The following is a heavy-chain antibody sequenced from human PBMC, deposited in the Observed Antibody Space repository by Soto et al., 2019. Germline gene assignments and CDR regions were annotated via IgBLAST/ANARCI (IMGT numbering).Heavy chain of an antibody. CDR1: GFTFSSYS. V-gene: IGHV3-48*01. CDR3: AREQQLIHKDPFDY. Sequence: GSLRLSCAASGFTFSSYSMNWVRQAPGKGLEWVSYISSSSSTIYYADSVKGRFTISRDNAKNSLYLQMNSLRAEDTAVYYCAREQQLIHKDPFDYWGQGTLVTVSS. J-gene: IGHJ4*02. CDR2: ISSSSSTI. D-gene: IGHD6-13*01.